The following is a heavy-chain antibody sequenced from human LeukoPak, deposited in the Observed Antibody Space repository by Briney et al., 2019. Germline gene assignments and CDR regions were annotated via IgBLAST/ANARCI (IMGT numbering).Heavy chain of an antibody. CDR1: GGSISNYY. CDR3: ARRADCGGDCYVFDY. V-gene: IGHV4-59*01. J-gene: IGHJ4*02. Sequence: SETLSLTCTVSGGSISNYYWSWIWQPPGKGLEWIGYIYYSGSTTYNPSLKSRVTISVDMSKNQFSLMLSSVTAADTAVYYCARRADCGGDCYVFDYWGQGTLVTVSS. D-gene: IGHD2-21*02. CDR2: IYYSGST.